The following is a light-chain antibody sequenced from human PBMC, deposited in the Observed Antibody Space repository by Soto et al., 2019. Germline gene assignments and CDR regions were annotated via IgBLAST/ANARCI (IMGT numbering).Light chain of an antibody. CDR3: QQYDSSPSSFT. CDR2: GAS. Sequence: EIVLTQSPGTLSLSPGERATLSCRASQSVSGSSLAWYQQKPGQAPRLLIYGASSRATGIPDRFSCSGSGTDLTLTINRLEPEDFAVYYRQQYDSSPSSFTFGPGTKVDIK. CDR1: QSVSGSS. V-gene: IGKV3-20*01. J-gene: IGKJ3*01.